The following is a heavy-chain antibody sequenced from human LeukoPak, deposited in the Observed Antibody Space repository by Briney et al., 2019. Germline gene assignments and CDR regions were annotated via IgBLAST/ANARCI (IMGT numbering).Heavy chain of an antibody. CDR1: GGTFSSYA. D-gene: IGHD6-6*01. V-gene: IGHV1-69*13. CDR2: IIPIFGTA. J-gene: IGHJ4*02. CDR3: ATGFYSSSSPFHGY. Sequence: SVKVSCKASGGTFSSYAISWVRQAPGQGLEWMGGIIPIFGTANYAQKFQGRVTITADESTSTAYMELSSLRSEDTAVYYCATGFYSSSSPFHGYWGQGTLVTVSS.